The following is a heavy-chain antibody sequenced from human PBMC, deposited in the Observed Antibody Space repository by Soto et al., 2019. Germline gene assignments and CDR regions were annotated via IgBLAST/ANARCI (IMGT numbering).Heavy chain of an antibody. CDR2: IFPADSDT. Sequence: VQLVQSGAEVKKPGESLKISCKGSGYSFSNYWIAWVRQMPGKGLEWMGIIFPADSDTKYSPSFQGQVTISAEKSISTAYLQWSSLKASDTAMYYCASSVVVPSTMNYYDYWGQGSQVTVSS. CDR1: GYSFSNYW. CDR3: ASSVVVPSTMNYYDY. J-gene: IGHJ4*02. V-gene: IGHV5-51*01. D-gene: IGHD2-15*01.